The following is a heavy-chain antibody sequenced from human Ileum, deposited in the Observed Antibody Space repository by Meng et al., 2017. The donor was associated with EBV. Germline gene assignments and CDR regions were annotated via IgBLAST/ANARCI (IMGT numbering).Heavy chain of an antibody. J-gene: IGHJ2*01. V-gene: IGHV4-30-4*01. Sequence: QVQLQESGPGLVKPSQILSLTCTVSGGSISSSNYYWSWIRQPPGKGLEWSGHIYNSGSTYYNPSLKSRITISVDTSKNQFSLKLSSVTAADTAVYYCARGQKGYFDLWGRGTLVTVSS. CDR1: GGSISSSNYY. CDR2: IYNSGST. CDR3: ARGQKGYFDL.